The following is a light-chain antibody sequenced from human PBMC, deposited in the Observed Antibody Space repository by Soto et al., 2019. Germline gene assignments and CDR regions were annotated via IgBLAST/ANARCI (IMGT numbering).Light chain of an antibody. Sequence: QSVLTQPPSVSGAPGQRVTISCTGSSSNIGAGYDVHWYQQLPGTAPKLLIYGNSNRPSGGPDRFSGSKSGASASLAITGLQDVDVGDYSCQSCDGSLSGVVFGGGTKLTVL. CDR3: QSCDGSLSGVV. V-gene: IGLV1-40*01. CDR2: GNS. CDR1: SSNIGAGYD. J-gene: IGLJ2*01.